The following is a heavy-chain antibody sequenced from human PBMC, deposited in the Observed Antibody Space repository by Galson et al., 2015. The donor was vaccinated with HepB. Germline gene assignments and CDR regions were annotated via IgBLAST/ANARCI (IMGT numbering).Heavy chain of an antibody. D-gene: IGHD3-3*01. V-gene: IGHV3-23*01. Sequence: SLRLSCAASGFTFSSYAMSWVRQAPGKGLEWVSAISGSGGSTYYADSVKGRFTISRNNSKNTLYLQMNSLRAEDTAVYYCAKDGYYDFWSGYYTERFEDYWGQGTLVTVSS. J-gene: IGHJ4*02. CDR1: GFTFSSYA. CDR3: AKDGYYDFWSGYYTERFEDY. CDR2: ISGSGGST.